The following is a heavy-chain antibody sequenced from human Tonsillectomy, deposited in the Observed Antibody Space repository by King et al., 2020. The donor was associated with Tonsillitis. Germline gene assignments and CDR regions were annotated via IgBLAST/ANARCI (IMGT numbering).Heavy chain of an antibody. J-gene: IGHJ4*02. Sequence: VQLVESGGGLVQPGGPLRLSCAASGFTFRSYALSWVRQSPGKGLQWVSAIRGSGYKTYYIDSVQGRFTISIDNSKNTVSLQMNSLRAAETGVYYCVREMLTGSCADYWGQGTLVTVSS. D-gene: IGHD2-15*01. CDR2: IRGSGYKT. CDR3: VREMLTGSCADY. CDR1: GFTFRSYA. V-gene: IGHV3-23*04.